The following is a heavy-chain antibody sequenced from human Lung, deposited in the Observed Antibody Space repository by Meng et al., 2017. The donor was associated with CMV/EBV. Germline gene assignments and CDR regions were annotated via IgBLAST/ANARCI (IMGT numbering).Heavy chain of an antibody. D-gene: IGHD6-13*01. J-gene: IGHJ6*02. V-gene: IGHV3-23*01. Sequence: GESLKISCTASGFTFSTYAMSWVRQAPGKGLEWVSGISGSGVSTYYADSVKGRFTISRDNSKNTLYLQMNSLRAEDTAVYYCAREKQLVPHYYYGMDVWGQGTTVXVSS. CDR1: GFTFSTYA. CDR2: ISGSGVST. CDR3: AREKQLVPHYYYGMDV.